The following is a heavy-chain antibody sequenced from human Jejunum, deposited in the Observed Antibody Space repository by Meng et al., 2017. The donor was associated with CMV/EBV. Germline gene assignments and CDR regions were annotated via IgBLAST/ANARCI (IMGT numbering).Heavy chain of an antibody. J-gene: IGHJ5*02. CDR3: VRDTSSWP. V-gene: IGHV3-74*01. Sequence: LRLACAASGFTFTHSWMHWGRQAPGKVLVWVSRIKSDGGTTYADFVKGRFTISRDNAKNTLYLQMNSLRPDDTAVYYCVRDTSSWPWGQGTLVTVSS. CDR1: GFTFTHSW. CDR2: IKSDGGT. D-gene: IGHD6-13*01.